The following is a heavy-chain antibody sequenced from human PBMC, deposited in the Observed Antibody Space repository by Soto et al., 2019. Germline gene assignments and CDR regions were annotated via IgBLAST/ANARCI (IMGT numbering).Heavy chain of an antibody. CDR2: IYPGDSDT. D-gene: IGHD3-10*01. Sequence: PGESLKISCKGSGYTFTNYWIVWVRQIPGKGLEWMGIIYPGDSDTRYSPSFQGQVTISADKSISTAYLQWSSLKASDTAMYYCARPYYYGSGSYYNGDESLGYWGQGTLVTVSS. CDR3: ARPYYYGSGSYYNGDESLGY. CDR1: GYTFTNYW. V-gene: IGHV5-51*01. J-gene: IGHJ4*02.